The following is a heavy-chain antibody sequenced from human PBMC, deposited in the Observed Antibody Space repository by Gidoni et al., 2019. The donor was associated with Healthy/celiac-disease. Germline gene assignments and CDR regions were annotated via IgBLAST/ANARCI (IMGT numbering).Heavy chain of an antibody. Sequence: QVQLQQWGAGLLKPSETLSLTCAVYGGSFSGYYWSWIRQPPGKGLEWIGEINHSGSTNYNPSLKSRVTISVDTSKNQCSLKLSSVTAADTAVYYCARGLGRRASAPAWGQGTLVTVSS. CDR2: INHSGST. J-gene: IGHJ5*02. CDR1: GGSFSGYY. CDR3: ARGLGRRASAPA. D-gene: IGHD3-16*01. V-gene: IGHV4-34*01.